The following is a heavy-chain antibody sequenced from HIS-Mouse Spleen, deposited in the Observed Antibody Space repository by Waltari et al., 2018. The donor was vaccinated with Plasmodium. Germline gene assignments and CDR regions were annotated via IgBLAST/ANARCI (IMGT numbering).Heavy chain of an antibody. D-gene: IGHD3-10*01. CDR2: INHSVST. CDR1: GGSFSGYY. CDR3: ASSGSGSYYY. V-gene: IGHV4-34*01. Sequence: QVQLQQWGARLLKPSETLSLTCAVYGGSFSGYYWSWIRQPPGKGLEWIGEINHSVSTNYNPSLKRRVTISVDTSKNQFSLKLSSVTAADTAVYYCASSGSGSYYYWGQGTLVTVSS. J-gene: IGHJ4*02.